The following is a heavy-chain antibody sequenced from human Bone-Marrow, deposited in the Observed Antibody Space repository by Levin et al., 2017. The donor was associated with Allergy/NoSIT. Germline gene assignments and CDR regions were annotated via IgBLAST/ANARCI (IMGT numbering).Heavy chain of an antibody. V-gene: IGHV3-30*04. D-gene: IGHD2-15*01. CDR1: GFTFSAYA. CDR2: TSYDGTTE. Sequence: GESLKISCAASGFTFSAYATHWVRQAPGKGLEWVAMTSYDGTTEYNADSVKGRFTISRDNSKNTLFLQMNSLRVEDTAVYYCANARRYPEGNVFDHWGRGTLVTVSS. CDR3: ANARRYPEGNVFDH. J-gene: IGHJ4*02.